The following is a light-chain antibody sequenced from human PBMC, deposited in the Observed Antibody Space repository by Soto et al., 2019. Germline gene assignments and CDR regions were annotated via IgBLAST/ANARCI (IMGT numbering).Light chain of an antibody. CDR1: SSDVGSYNL. J-gene: IGLJ3*02. CDR2: EVT. CDR3: CSYAGSSLLV. Sequence: QSALTQPASVSGSPGQSITISCTGTSSDVGSYNLASWYQHLPGKAPKLIIYEVTERPSGISSRFSGSKSGNTASLTISGLQGEDEAYYYCCSYAGSSLLVFGGGTQLTVL. V-gene: IGLV2-23*02.